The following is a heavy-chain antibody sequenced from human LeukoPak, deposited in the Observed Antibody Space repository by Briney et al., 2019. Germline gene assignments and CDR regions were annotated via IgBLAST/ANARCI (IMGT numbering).Heavy chain of an antibody. CDR2: ISSSSSYI. V-gene: IGHV3-21*01. J-gene: IGHJ4*02. CDR3: ASSMVVGGYFDY. Sequence: PGGSLRLSCAASGFTFSSYSMNWGRQAPGKGLEWVSSISSSSSYIYYADSVKGRFTISRDNAKNSLYLQMNSLRAEDTAVYYCASSMVVGGYFDYWGQGTLVTVSS. D-gene: IGHD3-10*01. CDR1: GFTFSSYS.